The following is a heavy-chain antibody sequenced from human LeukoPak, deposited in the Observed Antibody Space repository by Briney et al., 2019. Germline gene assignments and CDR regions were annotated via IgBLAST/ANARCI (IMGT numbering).Heavy chain of an antibody. V-gene: IGHV1-8*01. CDR3: AKGPKQWLVPYYFDY. D-gene: IGHD6-19*01. CDR2: MNPNSGNT. Sequence: ASVKVSCKASGYTFTSYDINWVRQATGQGLEWMGWMNPNSGNTGYAQKFQGRVTMTRNTSISTAYMELSSLRSEDTALYYCAKGPKQWLVPYYFDYWGQGTLVTVSS. J-gene: IGHJ4*02. CDR1: GYTFTSYD.